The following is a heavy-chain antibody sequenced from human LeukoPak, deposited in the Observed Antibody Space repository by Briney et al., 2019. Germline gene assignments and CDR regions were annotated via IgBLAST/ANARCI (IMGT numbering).Heavy chain of an antibody. CDR3: GRAFPPLRTSSAGDL. Sequence: GGSLRLSCSASGFSFSDYDMNWVRQAPGKGLEWVSAISGRSSHVYHGESVKGRFTISRDNAKNSLYLQLDSLGVEDTAVYYCGRAFPPLRTSSAGDLWGQGTLVTVSS. J-gene: IGHJ1*01. CDR2: ISGRSSHV. V-gene: IGHV3-21*01. D-gene: IGHD3-16*01. CDR1: GFSFSDYD.